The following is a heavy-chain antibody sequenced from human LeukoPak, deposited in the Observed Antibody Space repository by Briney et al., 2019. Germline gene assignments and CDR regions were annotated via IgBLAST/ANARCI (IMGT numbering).Heavy chain of an antibody. D-gene: IGHD2-15*01. Sequence: GGSLRHSCAASGFTFSSYAMSWVRQAPGKGLEWVSSISGSGNRTYYADSVKGRFTISRDNSKNTLFLQMNSLRAEDTAVYYCAKNLYCGGGSCYPSALGMDVWGQGTTVTVSS. CDR1: GFTFSSYA. CDR2: ISGSGNRT. V-gene: IGHV3-23*01. J-gene: IGHJ6*02. CDR3: AKNLYCGGGSCYPSALGMDV.